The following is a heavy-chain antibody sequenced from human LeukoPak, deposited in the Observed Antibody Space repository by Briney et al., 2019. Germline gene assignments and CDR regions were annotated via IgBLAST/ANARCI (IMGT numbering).Heavy chain of an antibody. J-gene: IGHJ4*02. CDR1: GFSFNNYG. D-gene: IGHD2-15*01. CDR3: AKPRVSIGSHFDY. V-gene: IGHV3-30*18. Sequence: GGSLRLSCAASGFSFNNYGMHWVRPAPGRGLEWVAMIPYDGSSEKYADFVKGRFTISRDNSKNTLYLQMNSLRDEDTALYYCAKPRVSIGSHFDYWGQGTLVTVSS. CDR2: IPYDGSSE.